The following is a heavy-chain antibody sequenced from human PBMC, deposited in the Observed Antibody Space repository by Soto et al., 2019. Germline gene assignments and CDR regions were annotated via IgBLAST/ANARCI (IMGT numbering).Heavy chain of an antibody. CDR1: GGTFSSYT. CDR2: IIPILGIA. J-gene: IGHJ3*02. V-gene: IGHV1-69*02. Sequence: QVQLVQSGAEVQKPGSSVKVSCKASGGTFSSYTISWVRQAPGQGLEWMGRIIPILGIANYAQKFQGRVTITAEKSTSTAYMELSSLRSEDTAVYYCARHYLDAFDIWGQGTMVTVSS. D-gene: IGHD1-26*01. CDR3: ARHYLDAFDI.